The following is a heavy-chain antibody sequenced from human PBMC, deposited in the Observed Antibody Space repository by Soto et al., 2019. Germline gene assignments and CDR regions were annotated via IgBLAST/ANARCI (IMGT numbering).Heavy chain of an antibody. Sequence: PGESVTISCEVSGYRFTAHGIIWVRQMPRKGLEWMGRVDPDDSYTDYSPSFRGHVTISADKSTNTAYLQWSSLKASDTAIYYCARQLWERGTASIFEYWGQGTPVTVSS. CDR1: GYRFTAHG. V-gene: IGHV5-10-1*01. CDR3: ARQLWERGTASIFEY. J-gene: IGHJ4*02. CDR2: VDPDDSYT. D-gene: IGHD1-26*01.